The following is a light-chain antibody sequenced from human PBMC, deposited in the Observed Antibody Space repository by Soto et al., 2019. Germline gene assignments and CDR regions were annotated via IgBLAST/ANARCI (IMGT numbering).Light chain of an antibody. CDR2: LGY. CDR1: QSLLHSNGYNY. CDR3: MQALPTQA. Sequence: EIVMTQSPLSLPVTPGEPASISCKSSQSLLHSNGYNYLDWYLQKPGQSPQLLIYLGYNRASGVPDRISGSGSGTDFTLKISRVEAEDVGVYYCMQALPTQAFGGGINVEIK. V-gene: IGKV2-28*01. J-gene: IGKJ4*01.